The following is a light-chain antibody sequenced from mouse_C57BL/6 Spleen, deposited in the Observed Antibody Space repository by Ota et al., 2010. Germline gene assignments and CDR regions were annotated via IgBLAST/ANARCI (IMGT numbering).Light chain of an antibody. CDR3: SQSTTLFLTR. CDR2: KVS. CDR1: QSLVLSNGNTY. Sequence: DVVMTQTPLSLPVSLGDQASISCRSSQSLVLSNGNTYLHWYLQEPGQSPKLLIYKVSNRFSGSQTGSVAVDQGQIHTQDQQSGGWRIVGSLFCSQSTTLFLTRFGRGTKLGNK. J-gene: IGKJ2*01. V-gene: IGKV1-110*01.